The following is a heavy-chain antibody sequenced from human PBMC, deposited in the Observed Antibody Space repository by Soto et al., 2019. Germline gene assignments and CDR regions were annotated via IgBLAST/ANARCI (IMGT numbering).Heavy chain of an antibody. CDR1: GGSISSYY. Sequence: QVQLQESGPALVKPSETLSLTCTVSGGSISSYYWSWIRRPAGKGLEWIGRIYTSGSTNYNPSLKSRVTMSVDTSKNQFSLKLSSVTAADTAVYYCARDCSGGSCYTFTLGWFDPWGQGTLVTVSS. J-gene: IGHJ5*02. D-gene: IGHD2-15*01. CDR3: ARDCSGGSCYTFTLGWFDP. CDR2: IYTSGST. V-gene: IGHV4-4*07.